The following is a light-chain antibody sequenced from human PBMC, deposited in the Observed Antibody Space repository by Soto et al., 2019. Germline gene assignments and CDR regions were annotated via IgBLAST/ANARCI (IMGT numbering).Light chain of an antibody. V-gene: IGLV2-14*01. CDR2: DVS. J-gene: IGLJ2*01. CDR3: SSYTSSSTLYVV. CDR1: SSDVGGYNY. Sequence: QAVVTQPASVSGSPGQSITISCTGTSSDVGGYNYVSWYKQHPGKAPKLMIYDVSNRPSGVSNRFSGSKSGNTASLTISGLQAEDEADYYCSSYTSSSTLYVVFGGGTKLTVL.